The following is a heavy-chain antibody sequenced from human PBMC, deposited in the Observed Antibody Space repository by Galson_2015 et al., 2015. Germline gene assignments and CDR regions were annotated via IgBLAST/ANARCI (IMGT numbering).Heavy chain of an antibody. CDR3: AKWREGEHNYFDY. J-gene: IGHJ4*02. V-gene: IGHV3-23*01. D-gene: IGHD3-16*01. CDR2: ISASGGNT. Sequence: SLRLSCAASGFTFSNYAMTWARQAPGKGLEWVSSISASGGNTYYADSVKGRFTISRDNSKHTHYLQMDSLRAEDTAVYHCAKWREGEHNYFDYWGRGTLVTVSS. CDR1: GFTFSNYA.